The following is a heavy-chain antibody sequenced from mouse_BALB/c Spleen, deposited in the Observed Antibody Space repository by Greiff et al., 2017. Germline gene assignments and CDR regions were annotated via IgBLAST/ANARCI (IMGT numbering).Heavy chain of an antibody. V-gene: IGHV5-4*02. CDR2: ISDGGSYT. CDR3: AREGYGNSLFAY. J-gene: IGHJ3*01. CDR1: GFTFSDYY. D-gene: IGHD2-1*01. Sequence: EVKLVESGGGLVKPGGSLKLSCAASGFTFSDYYMYWVRQTPEKRLEWVATISDGGSYTYYPDSVKGRFTISRDNAKNNLYLQMSSLKSEDTAMYYCAREGYGNSLFAYWGQGTLVTVSA.